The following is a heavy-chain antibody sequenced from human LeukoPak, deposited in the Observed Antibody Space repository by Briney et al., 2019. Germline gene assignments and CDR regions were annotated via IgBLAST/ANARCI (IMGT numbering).Heavy chain of an antibody. CDR1: GGSISSSSYY. CDR3: ARDVGELSAFDI. D-gene: IGHD3-16*02. Sequence: PSETLSLACTVSGGSISSSSYYWGWIRQPPGKGLEWIGSIYYSGSTYYNPSLKSRVTISVDTSKNQFSLKLSSVTAADTAVYYCARDVGELSAFDIWGQGTMVTVSS. CDR2: IYYSGST. J-gene: IGHJ3*02. V-gene: IGHV4-39*07.